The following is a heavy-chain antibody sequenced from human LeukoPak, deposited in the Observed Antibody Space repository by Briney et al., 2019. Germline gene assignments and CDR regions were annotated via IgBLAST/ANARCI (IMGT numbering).Heavy chain of an antibody. CDR2: INPNSGGT. CDR1: GYTFTGYY. D-gene: IGHD2-15*01. Sequence: ASVKVSCKASGYTFTGYYMHWVRQAPGQGLEWMGWINPNSGGTNYAQKFQGRVTMTRDTSISTAYMELSRLRSDDTAVYYCARVGVRYCSGGSCPVGFDYWSQGTLVTVSS. J-gene: IGHJ4*02. CDR3: ARVGVRYCSGGSCPVGFDY. V-gene: IGHV1-2*02.